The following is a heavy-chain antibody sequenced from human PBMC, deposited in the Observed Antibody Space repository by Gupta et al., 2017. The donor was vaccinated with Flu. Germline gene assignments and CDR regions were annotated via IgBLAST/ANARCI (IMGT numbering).Heavy chain of an antibody. CDR2: IQQDESEK. Sequence: EVQLVESGGGLVQPGGSLRLSCAASGFTFSNYWMSWVRQAPGKGLEWVGNIQQDESEKYYVGSVKGRFTISRDNAKNSLYLQMNSLRAEDTAVYYCARVSPLATINLFDYWGQGTLVTVSS. CDR1: GFTFSNYW. V-gene: IGHV3-7*01. D-gene: IGHD5-12*01. J-gene: IGHJ4*02. CDR3: ARVSPLATINLFDY.